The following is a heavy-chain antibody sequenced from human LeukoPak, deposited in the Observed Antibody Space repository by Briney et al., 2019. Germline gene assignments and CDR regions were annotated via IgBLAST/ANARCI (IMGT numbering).Heavy chain of an antibody. CDR1: GYTFTGPC. J-gene: IGHJ4*02. V-gene: IGHV1-2*02. CDR2: INPNSGAT. D-gene: IGHD2-8*01. Sequence: ASLKVSCKASGYTFTGPCIHWMRQAPGQGLEWMGWINPNSGATKYAQKFQGRVTVTRDTSTSTAYMELSGLRGDDTAAYYCARVEYCTKGVCINFDLWGQGTLVTVSS. CDR3: ARVEYCTKGVCINFDL.